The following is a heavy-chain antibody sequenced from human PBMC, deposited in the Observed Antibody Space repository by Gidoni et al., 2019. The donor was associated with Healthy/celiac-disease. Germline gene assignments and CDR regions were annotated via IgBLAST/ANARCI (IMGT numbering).Heavy chain of an antibody. CDR2: ISSSSSTI. Sequence: EVQLVESGGGLVQPGGSLRLSCAASGFTFSSYSMNWVRQAPGKGLEWVSYISSSSSTIYYADSVKGRFTISRDNAKNSLYLQMNSLRAEDTAVYYCAREASSGWYLGWFDPWGQGTLVTVSS. V-gene: IGHV3-48*01. D-gene: IGHD6-19*01. CDR3: AREASSGWYLGWFDP. CDR1: GFTFSSYS. J-gene: IGHJ5*02.